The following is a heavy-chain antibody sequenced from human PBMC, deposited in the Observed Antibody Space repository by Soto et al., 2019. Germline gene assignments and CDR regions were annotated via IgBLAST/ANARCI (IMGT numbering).Heavy chain of an antibody. J-gene: IGHJ4*02. Sequence: SETLSLTCTVSGGSLSSSIYYWGWNRQPPGKGLEWIGSIYYSGSTYYNPSLKSRVTISVDTSKNQFSLKLSSVTAADTAVYYCARRGIVATFNQYFDYWGQGTLVTVSS. CDR1: GGSLSSSIYY. CDR3: ARRGIVATFNQYFDY. V-gene: IGHV4-39*01. CDR2: IYYSGST. D-gene: IGHD5-12*01.